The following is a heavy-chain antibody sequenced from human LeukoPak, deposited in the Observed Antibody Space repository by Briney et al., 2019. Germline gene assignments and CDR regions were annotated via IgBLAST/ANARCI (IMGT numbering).Heavy chain of an antibody. CDR3: AKDSGAGDCASDY. CDR2: IRHDESDK. V-gene: IGHV3-30*02. CDR1: GFTFRSYN. J-gene: IGHJ4*02. D-gene: IGHD2-21*02. Sequence: PGGSLRLSCAASGFTFRSYNMHWVRQAPGKGLEWVAFIRHDESDKYYADSLKGRFTISRDNSKNTVWLQMNSLRAEDTAMYYCAKDSGAGDCASDYWGQGTLVTVSS.